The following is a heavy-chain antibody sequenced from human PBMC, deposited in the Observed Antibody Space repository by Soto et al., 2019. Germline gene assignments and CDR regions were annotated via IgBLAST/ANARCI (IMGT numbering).Heavy chain of an antibody. CDR3: ARGPYYYDSSGYGY. CDR2: ISSSGSTI. Sequence: VGSLRLSRAASGFTFSDYYMSWIRQAPGKGLEWVSYISSSGSTIYYADSVKGRFTISRDNAKNSLYLQMNSLRAEDTAVYYCARGPYYYDSSGYGYWGQGTLVTVSS. J-gene: IGHJ4*02. D-gene: IGHD3-22*01. CDR1: GFTFSDYY. V-gene: IGHV3-11*01.